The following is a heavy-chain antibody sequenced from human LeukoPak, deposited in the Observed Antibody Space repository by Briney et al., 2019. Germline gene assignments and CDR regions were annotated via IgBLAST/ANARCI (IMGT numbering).Heavy chain of an antibody. D-gene: IGHD1-26*01. Sequence: PSETLSLTCTASGGSISSGGYYWSWIRQLPGKGLEWIGYIYHSGSTYYNPSLKSRVTISVDRSKNQFSLKLSSVTAADTAVYYCASLDLSVGAASYWGQGTLVTVSS. V-gene: IGHV4-30-2*01. CDR3: ASLDLSVGAASY. CDR2: IYHSGST. J-gene: IGHJ4*02. CDR1: GGSISSGGYY.